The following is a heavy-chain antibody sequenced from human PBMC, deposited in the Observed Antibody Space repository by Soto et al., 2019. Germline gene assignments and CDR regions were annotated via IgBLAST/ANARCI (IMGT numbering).Heavy chain of an antibody. CDR3: AREGRESYSSSYHWFDP. CDR1: GGSISSYY. Sequence: ASETLSLTCTVSGGSISSYYWSWIRQPPGKGLEWIGYIYYSGSTNYNPSLKSRVTISVDTSKNQFSLKLSSVTAADTAVYYCAREGRESYSSSYHWFDPWGQGTLVTVSS. CDR2: IYYSGST. V-gene: IGHV4-59*01. J-gene: IGHJ5*02. D-gene: IGHD6-13*01.